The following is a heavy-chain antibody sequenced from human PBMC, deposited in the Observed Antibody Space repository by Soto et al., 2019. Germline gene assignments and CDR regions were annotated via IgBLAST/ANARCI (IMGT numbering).Heavy chain of an antibody. V-gene: IGHV4-4*02. CDR2: IYRTGST. CDR3: ASRDPGTSVDY. CDR1: GGSLPSNNW. J-gene: IGHJ4*02. D-gene: IGHD1-7*01. Sequence: PSETLSLTCAVSGGSLPSNNWWTWVRQPPGQGLEWIGEIYRTGSTNYNPSLKSRVTISLDKSENQFSLKVTSLTAADTAVYYCASRDPGTSVDYWGQGTLVTVSS.